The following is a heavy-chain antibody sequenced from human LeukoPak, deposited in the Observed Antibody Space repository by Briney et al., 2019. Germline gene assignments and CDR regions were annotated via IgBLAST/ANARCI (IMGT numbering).Heavy chain of an antibody. CDR1: GYTFTGYY. J-gene: IGHJ4*02. V-gene: IGHV1-46*01. CDR3: ARDVSAAAGNDY. D-gene: IGHD6-13*01. Sequence: ASVKVSCKASGYTFTGYYMHWVRQAPGQGLEWMGIINPSGGSTSYAQKFQGRVTMTRDMSTSTVYMELSSLRSEDTAVYYCARDVSAAAGNDYWGQGTLVTVSS. CDR2: INPSGGST.